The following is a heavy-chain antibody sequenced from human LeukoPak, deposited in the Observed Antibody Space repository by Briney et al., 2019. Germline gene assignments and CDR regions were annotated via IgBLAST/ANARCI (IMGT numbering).Heavy chain of an antibody. V-gene: IGHV4-4*02. Sequence: RTSGTLSLTCAVSGGSISSSNWWSWVRQPPGKGLEWIGEIYHSGSTNYNPSLKSRVTISVDKSKNQFSLKLSSVTAADTAVYYCVRHPSSRSAFDIWGQGTMVTVSS. CDR1: GGSISSSNW. J-gene: IGHJ3*02. CDR3: VRHPSSRSAFDI. CDR2: IYHSGST.